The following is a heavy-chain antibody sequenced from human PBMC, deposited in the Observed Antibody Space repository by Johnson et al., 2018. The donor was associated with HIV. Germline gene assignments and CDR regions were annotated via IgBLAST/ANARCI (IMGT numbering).Heavy chain of an antibody. CDR1: GITVSSNY. CDR3: AREGGDCSSTSCYQDAFDI. J-gene: IGHJ3*02. CDR2: IFTAGDV. V-gene: IGHV3-66*02. Sequence: VQLVESGGGLVQPGGSLRLSCSASGITVSSNYMSWVRQAPGKGLEWVSVIFTAGDVYYSDSVKGRFTISTDNSKNTLYLQRNSLRAEDTAVYYCAREGGDCSSTSCYQDAFDIWGQGTMVTVSS. D-gene: IGHD2-2*01.